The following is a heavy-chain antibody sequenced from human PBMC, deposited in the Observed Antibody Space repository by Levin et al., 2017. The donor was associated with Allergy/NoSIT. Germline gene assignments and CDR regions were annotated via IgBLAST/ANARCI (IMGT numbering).Heavy chain of an antibody. J-gene: IGHJ6*02. V-gene: IGHV3-9*01. Sequence: LPGGSLRLSCAASGFTFDDYAMHWVRQAPGKGLEWVSGISWNSGSIGYADSVKGRFTISRDNAKNSLYLQMNSLRAEDTALYYCAAGGFCSSTSCYGMDVWGQGTTVTVSS. CDR1: GFTFDDYA. CDR2: ISWNSGSI. CDR3: AAGGFCSSTSCYGMDV. D-gene: IGHD2-2*01.